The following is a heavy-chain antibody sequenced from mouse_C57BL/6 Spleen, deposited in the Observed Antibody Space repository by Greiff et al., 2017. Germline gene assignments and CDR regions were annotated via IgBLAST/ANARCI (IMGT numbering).Heavy chain of an antibody. CDR1: YTFSRRVH. CDR3: YEDSAVYYWRWKNYEFAY. D-gene: IGHD1-1*01. CDR2: GQGLEWIG. J-gene: IGHJ3*01. Sequence: QVQLQQSGPELARPWASVKISCQAFYTFSRRVHFAIRDTNYWMQWVKQRPGQGLEWIGAIYPGNGDTSYNQKFKGKATLTGDKSTSSDYMQRSRMTYEDSAVYYWRWKNYEFAYWGQGTLVTVSA. V-gene: IGHV1-87*01.